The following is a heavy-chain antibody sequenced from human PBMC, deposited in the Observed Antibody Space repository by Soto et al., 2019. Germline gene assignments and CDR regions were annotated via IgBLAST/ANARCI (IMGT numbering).Heavy chain of an antibody. V-gene: IGHV4-61*01. CDR2: IYYSGST. D-gene: IGHD3-16*01. J-gene: IGHJ6*02. Sequence: SETLSLTCTVSGGSVSSGSYYWSWIRQPPGKGLEWIGYIYYSGSTNYNPSLKSRVTISVDTSKNQFSLKLSSVTAADTAVYYCARDGGFYYGMDVWGQGTTVTVSS. CDR3: ARDGGFYYGMDV. CDR1: GGSVSSGSYY.